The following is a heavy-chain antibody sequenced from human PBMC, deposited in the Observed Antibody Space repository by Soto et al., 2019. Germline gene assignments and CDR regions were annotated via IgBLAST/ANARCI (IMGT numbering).Heavy chain of an antibody. Sequence: GGSLRLSCAASVFPFSSSWMHWVRQAPGKGLVWVSRIKADGSSTNYADSVKGRFTISRDNAKNTLYLVINSLRVEDTAVYFCTRERFDPWGQGTLVTVSS. CDR3: TRERFDP. CDR1: VFPFSSSW. CDR2: IKADGSST. V-gene: IGHV3-74*01. J-gene: IGHJ5*02.